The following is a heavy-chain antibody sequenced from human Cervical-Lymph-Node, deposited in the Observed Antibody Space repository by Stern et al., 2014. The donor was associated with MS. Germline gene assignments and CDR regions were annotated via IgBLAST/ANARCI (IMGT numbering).Heavy chain of an antibody. CDR3: ARGLLGSENAFDI. D-gene: IGHD2-15*01. CDR1: GYTFTTYC. J-gene: IGHJ3*02. V-gene: IGHV1-18*01. CDR2: INAYNANT. Sequence: QVQLVQSGAEVKKPGASVKVSCKASGYTFTTYCISWVRQAPGQGLEWMGCINAYNANTTHEQKLQGRVTMTTDTSTSTAYMELRSLRSDDTAVYYCARGLLGSENAFDIWGQGTMVTVSS.